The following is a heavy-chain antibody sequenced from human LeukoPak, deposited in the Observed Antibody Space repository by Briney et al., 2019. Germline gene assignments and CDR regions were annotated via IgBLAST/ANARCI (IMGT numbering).Heavy chain of an antibody. D-gene: IGHD3-9*01. CDR1: GFTFSSYW. CDR2: IKQDGSEK. J-gene: IGHJ6*03. V-gene: IGHV3-7*01. CDR3: ARGERYFGPHRMDV. Sequence: GGSLRLSCAASGFTFSSYWMSWVRQAPGRGLEWVANIKQDGSEKYYVDSVKGRFTISRDNAKNSLYLQMNSLRAEDTAVYYCARGERYFGPHRMDVWGKGTTVTISS.